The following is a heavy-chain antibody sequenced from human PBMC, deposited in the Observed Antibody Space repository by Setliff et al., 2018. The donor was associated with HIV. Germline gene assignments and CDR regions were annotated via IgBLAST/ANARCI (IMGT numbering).Heavy chain of an antibody. Sequence: KTSEILSLTCTVSGDSISSSIYYWGWVRQPPGKGLEWIGGIYYTGSPFYNPSLKSRVTISVDTSNNQFSLKLSSVTAADTAVYYCARGGGTSSPIDYHYYIDVWGKGTTVTVSS. CDR3: ARGGGTSSPIDYHYYIDV. D-gene: IGHD6-6*01. CDR2: IYYTGSP. V-gene: IGHV4-39*01. J-gene: IGHJ6*03. CDR1: GDSISSSIYY.